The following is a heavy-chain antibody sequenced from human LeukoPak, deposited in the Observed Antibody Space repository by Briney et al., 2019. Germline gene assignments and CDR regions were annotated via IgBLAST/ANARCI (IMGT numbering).Heavy chain of an antibody. Sequence: PSETLSLTCTVSGGSINSHYWSWIRQPPGEGLEWIGYIYYSGSTNYNPPLKSRVTISVDTFKNQFSLKLSTVTAADTPVYYCARVGTAARHFDYWGQGTLVTVSS. J-gene: IGHJ4*02. CDR3: ARVGTAARHFDY. CDR2: IYYSGST. D-gene: IGHD6-6*01. V-gene: IGHV4-59*11. CDR1: GGSINSHY.